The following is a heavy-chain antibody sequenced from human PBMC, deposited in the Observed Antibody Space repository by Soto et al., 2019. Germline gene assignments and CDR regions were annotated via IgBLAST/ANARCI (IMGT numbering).Heavy chain of an antibody. V-gene: IGHV1-18*01. Sequence: QVQLVQSGGEVKKPGASVKVSCKASGYTFTNYGISWVRQAPGQGLEWMGWINVYNGNTKYAQKVQGRVTMTTDTSTSTDYRELRSRRSDDTAVYYCARGVGSGSYYNQYNWFDPWGQGTLVTVSS. CDR2: INVYNGNT. J-gene: IGHJ5*02. CDR1: GYTFTNYG. CDR3: ARGVGSGSYYNQYNWFDP. D-gene: IGHD3-10*01.